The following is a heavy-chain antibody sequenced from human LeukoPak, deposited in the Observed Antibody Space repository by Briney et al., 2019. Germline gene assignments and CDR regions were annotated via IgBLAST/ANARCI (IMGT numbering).Heavy chain of an antibody. Sequence: SETLSLTCAVSGGSIRSTNWWSWVRQPPGKGLEWIGEIYHSGSTNYNPSLKSRVIISVDKSKNQFSLKLSSVTAADTAVYYCTGNGYYSLEYWGQGTLVTVSS. CDR3: TGNGYYSLEY. J-gene: IGHJ4*02. V-gene: IGHV4-4*02. CDR1: GGSIRSTNW. CDR2: IYHSGST. D-gene: IGHD3-3*01.